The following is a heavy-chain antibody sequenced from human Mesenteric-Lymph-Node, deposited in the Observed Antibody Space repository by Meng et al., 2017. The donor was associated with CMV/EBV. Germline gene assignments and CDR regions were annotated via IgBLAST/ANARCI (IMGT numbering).Heavy chain of an antibody. V-gene: IGHV1-2*06. CDR1: EYTCTDYY. D-gene: IGHD3-10*01. J-gene: IGHJ4*02. CDR3: ARADYGSGSYPKY. CDR2: INPNTGGT. Sequence: KASEYTCTDYYIHLVRHAPGQGLGWMGRINPNTGGTNYAQKFQGRVTLTRDTSISTAYMELSRLRSDDTAVYYCARADYGSGSYPKYWGQGTLVTVSS.